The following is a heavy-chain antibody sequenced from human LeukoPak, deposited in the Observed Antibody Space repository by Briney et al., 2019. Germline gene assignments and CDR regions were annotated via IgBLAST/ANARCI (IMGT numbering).Heavy chain of an antibody. CDR2: INSNGGST. V-gene: IGHV3-23*01. J-gene: IGHJ4*02. CDR3: AKGPLPRIDY. Sequence: GGSLRLSCAASGFTFSSYAMNWVRQAPGKGLEWVSAINSNGGSTYYADSVKGRYTISRGNPKNTLYLQMNSLRAEDTAVYYCAKGPLPRIDYWGQGTLVTVSS. CDR1: GFTFSSYA.